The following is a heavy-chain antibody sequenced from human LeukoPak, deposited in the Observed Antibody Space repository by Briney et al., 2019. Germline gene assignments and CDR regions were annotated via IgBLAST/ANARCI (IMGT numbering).Heavy chain of an antibody. CDR3: ARGTGIFDY. D-gene: IGHD3-10*01. CDR1: GGSFSGYY. V-gene: IGHV4-34*01. CDR2: INHSGST. Sequence: SETLSLTCADYGGSFSGYYWSWIRQPPGKGLEWIGEINHSGSTNYNPSLKSRVTISVDTSKNQFSLKLSSVTAADTAVYYCARGTGIFDYWGQGTLVTVSS. J-gene: IGHJ4*02.